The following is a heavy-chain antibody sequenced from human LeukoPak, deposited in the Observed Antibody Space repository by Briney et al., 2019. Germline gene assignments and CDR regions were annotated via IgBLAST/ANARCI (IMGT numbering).Heavy chain of an antibody. J-gene: IGHJ4*02. V-gene: IGHV1-46*01. CDR3: ARELAQWLVTYYFDY. D-gene: IGHD6-19*01. Sequence: ASVNVSCKASGYTFTSYYMHWVRQAPGQGLEWMGIINPSGGSASYAQKFQGRVTMTRDTSTSTVYMELSSLRSEDTAVYYCARELAQWLVTYYFDYWGQGTLVTVSS. CDR2: INPSGGSA. CDR1: GYTFTSYY.